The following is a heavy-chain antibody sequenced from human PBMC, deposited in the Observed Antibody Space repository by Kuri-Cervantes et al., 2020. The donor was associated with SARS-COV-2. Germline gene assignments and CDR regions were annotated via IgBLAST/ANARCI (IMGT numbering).Heavy chain of an antibody. Sequence: GGSLRLSCAASGFTFSSYAMSWVRQAPGKGLEWVSCIKGGSGTTYYAASVKGRFTVSRDNAKNTLYLLMSSLRVEDKAMYYCARDLGVAPDFWGQGTQVTVSS. CDR1: GFTFSSYA. V-gene: IGHV3-23*01. CDR3: ARDLGVAPDF. D-gene: IGHD3-16*01. CDR2: IKGGSGTT. J-gene: IGHJ4*02.